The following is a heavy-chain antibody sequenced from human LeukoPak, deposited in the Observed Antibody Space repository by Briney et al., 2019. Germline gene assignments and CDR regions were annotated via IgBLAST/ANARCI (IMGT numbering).Heavy chain of an antibody. CDR1: GFTFSSYW. V-gene: IGHV3-74*01. J-gene: IGHJ4*02. Sequence: GGSLRLSCAASGFTFSSYWMHWVRQAPGKGLVWVSRINSDGSSTSYADSVEGRFTISRDNAKNTLYLQMNSLRAEDTAVYYCARDQSSYCSSTSCYPNPDFDYWGQGTLVTVSS. CDR2: INSDGSST. D-gene: IGHD2-2*01. CDR3: ARDQSSYCSSTSCYPNPDFDY.